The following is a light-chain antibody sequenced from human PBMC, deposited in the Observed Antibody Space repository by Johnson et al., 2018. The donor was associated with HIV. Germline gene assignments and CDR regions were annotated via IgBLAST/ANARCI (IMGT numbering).Light chain of an antibody. CDR2: ENN. J-gene: IGLJ1*01. Sequence: QSVLTQPPSVSAAPGQKVTISCSGSSSNIGNNYASWYQQLPGTAPKLLIYENNKRPSGIPDRFSGSKSGTSATLGITGLQTGDEADYYCGTWDSSLRGVFGTGTKVTVL. V-gene: IGLV1-51*02. CDR1: SSNIGNNY. CDR3: GTWDSSLRGV.